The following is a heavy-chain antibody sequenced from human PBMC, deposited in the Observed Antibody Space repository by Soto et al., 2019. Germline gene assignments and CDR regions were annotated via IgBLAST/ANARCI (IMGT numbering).Heavy chain of an antibody. CDR1: GGSISSSSYY. D-gene: IGHD3-10*01. CDR2: TYYSGST. Sequence: SETLSLTCTVSGGSISSSSYYWGWIRQPPGKGLEWIGSTYYSGSTYYNPSLKSRVTISVDTSKNQFSLKLSSVTAADTAVYYCARHPRYGSGSYYYYYGMDVWGQGTTVTVSS. CDR3: ARHPRYGSGSYYYYYGMDV. V-gene: IGHV4-39*01. J-gene: IGHJ6*02.